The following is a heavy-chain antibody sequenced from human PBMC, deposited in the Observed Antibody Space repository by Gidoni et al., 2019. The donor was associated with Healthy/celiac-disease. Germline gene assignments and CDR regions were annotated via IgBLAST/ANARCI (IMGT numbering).Heavy chain of an antibody. CDR2: ISSSSSTI. Sequence: EVQLVESGGGLVQPGGSLRLSCAASGFTFSSYSMNWVRQAPGKGLEWVSYISSSSSTIYYADSVKGRFTISRDNAKNSLYLQMNSLRDEDTAVYYCASADYDILTGYYTPFDYWGQGTLVTVSS. CDR1: GFTFSSYS. CDR3: ASADYDILTGYYTPFDY. J-gene: IGHJ4*02. V-gene: IGHV3-48*02. D-gene: IGHD3-9*01.